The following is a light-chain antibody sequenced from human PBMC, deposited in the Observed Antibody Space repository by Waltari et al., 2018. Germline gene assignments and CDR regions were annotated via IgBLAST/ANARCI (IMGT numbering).Light chain of an antibody. CDR2: TAS. J-gene: IGKJ4*01. V-gene: IGKV1-12*02. CDR1: QVIISW. CDR3: QQTNSLPST. Sequence: DIQMTQSPSSVSASVGYRVTITCRARQVIISWLAWFQQKPVKAPNILIYTASTVQSGVPARFSGSGSGTEFTLTISSLQPEDSATYYCQQTNSLPSTFGGGTKVEI.